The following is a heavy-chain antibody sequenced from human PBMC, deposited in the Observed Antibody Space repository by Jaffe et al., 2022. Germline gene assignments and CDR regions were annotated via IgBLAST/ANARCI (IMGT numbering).Heavy chain of an antibody. CDR1: GYSISADCY. Sequence: QVQLQESGPGLVKPSETLSLTCAVSGYSISADCYWGWIRQPPGKGLEYVGSIFHRGNTYYNPSLKGRVTMSFDTSKNQFSLRLTSVTAADTAVYYCARHSSSGAWYRALFDYWGQGTLVTVSS. J-gene: IGHJ4*02. CDR3: ARHSSSGAWYRALFDY. CDR2: IFHRGNT. V-gene: IGHV4-38-2*01. D-gene: IGHD6-19*01.